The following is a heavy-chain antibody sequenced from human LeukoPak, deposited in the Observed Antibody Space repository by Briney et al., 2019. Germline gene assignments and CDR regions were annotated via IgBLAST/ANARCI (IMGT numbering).Heavy chain of an antibody. CDR3: ARTYYDFWSGYFPYD. V-gene: IGHV4-61*02. CDR1: GGSISSGSYY. D-gene: IGHD3-3*01. CDR2: IYTSGST. J-gene: IGHJ4*02. Sequence: PSQTLSLTCTVSGGSISSGSYYWSWIRQPAGKGLEWIGRIYTSGSTHYNPSLKSRVTISVDTSKNQFSLKLSSVTAADTAVYYCARTYYDFWSGYFPYDWGQGTLVTVSS.